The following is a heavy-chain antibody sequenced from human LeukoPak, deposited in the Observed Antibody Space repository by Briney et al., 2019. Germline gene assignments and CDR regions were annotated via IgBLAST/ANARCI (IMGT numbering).Heavy chain of an antibody. D-gene: IGHD4-17*01. CDR3: ARQRVFRTTVTTSPCLPDY. CDR2: INHSGST. Sequence: PSETLSLTCAVYGGSFSGYYWSWIRQPPGKGLEWIGEINHSGSTNYNPSLKSRVTISVDTSKNQFSLKLSSVTAADTAVYYCARQRVFRTTVTTSPCLPDYWGQGTLVTVSS. J-gene: IGHJ4*02. V-gene: IGHV4-34*01. CDR1: GGSFSGYY.